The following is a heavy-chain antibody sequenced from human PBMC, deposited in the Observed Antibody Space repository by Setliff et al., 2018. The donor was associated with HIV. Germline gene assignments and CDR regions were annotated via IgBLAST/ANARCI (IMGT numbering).Heavy chain of an antibody. D-gene: IGHD1-1*01. J-gene: IGHJ4*02. V-gene: IGHV1-3*04. CDR2: INNGNGDI. CDR3: TTAGHGSLDFDY. CDR1: GYIFSNHA. Sequence: ASVKVSCKASGYIFSNHALHWVRQAPGQRFEWMGWINNGNGDIKYSQDFRGRVTITRDSSASTAYMELSSLISEDTALYYCTTAGHGSLDFDYWGQGTLVTVSS.